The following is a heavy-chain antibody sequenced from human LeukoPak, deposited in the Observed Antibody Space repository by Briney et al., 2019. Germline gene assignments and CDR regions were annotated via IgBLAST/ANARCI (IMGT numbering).Heavy chain of an antibody. V-gene: IGHV4-38-2*02. J-gene: IGHJ6*03. CDR2: IYHSGST. CDR1: GYSISSGYY. CDR3: ARSTWGYYYYYMDV. Sequence: SETLSLTCTVSGYSISSGYYWGWIRQPPGKGLEWIGSIYHSGSTYYNPSLKSRVTISVDTSKNQFSLKLSSVTAADTAVYYCARSTWGYYYYYMDVWGKGTTVTVPS. D-gene: IGHD7-27*01.